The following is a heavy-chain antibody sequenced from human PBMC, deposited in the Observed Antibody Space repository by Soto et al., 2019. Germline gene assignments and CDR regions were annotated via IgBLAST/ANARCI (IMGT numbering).Heavy chain of an antibody. CDR3: AKDRGYSSSVSDY. Sequence: EVQLLESGGGLVQPGGSLRLSCAASGFTLSSYAMSWVRQAPGKGLEWVSAISGSGGSTYYADSVKGRFTISRDNSKNTLYLQMNSLRAEDTAVYYCAKDRGYSSSVSDYWGQGTLVTVSS. D-gene: IGHD6-6*01. J-gene: IGHJ4*02. CDR1: GFTLSSYA. V-gene: IGHV3-23*01. CDR2: ISGSGGST.